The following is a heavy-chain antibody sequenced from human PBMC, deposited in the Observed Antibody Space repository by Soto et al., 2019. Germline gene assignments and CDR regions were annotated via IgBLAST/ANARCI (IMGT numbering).Heavy chain of an antibody. CDR3: ARLGIVWWLLLGWFDP. CDR1: GYTFTSYG. CDR2: ISDYNGNT. D-gene: IGHD3-22*01. Sequence: ATVKVSCKASGYTFTSYGISWVRQAPGQGLEWMGWISDYNGNTNYAQKLQGRVTMTTDTSTSTAYMELRSLISDDTAVYFWARLGIVWWLLLGWFDPWGQGTLVTVSS. J-gene: IGHJ5*02. V-gene: IGHV1-18*01.